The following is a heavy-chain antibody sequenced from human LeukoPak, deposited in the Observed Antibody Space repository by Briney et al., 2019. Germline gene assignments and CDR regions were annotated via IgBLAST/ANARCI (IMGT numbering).Heavy chain of an antibody. CDR1: GGTFSSYA. Sequence: ASVKVSCKASGGTFSSYAISWVRQAPGQGLEWMGGIIPIFGTANYAQKFQGRVTITADESTSTAYMELNSLRAEDTAVYYCARGGYDILTGYHNWFDPWGQGTLVTVSS. D-gene: IGHD3-9*01. V-gene: IGHV1-69*13. CDR3: ARGGYDILTGYHNWFDP. CDR2: IIPIFGTA. J-gene: IGHJ5*02.